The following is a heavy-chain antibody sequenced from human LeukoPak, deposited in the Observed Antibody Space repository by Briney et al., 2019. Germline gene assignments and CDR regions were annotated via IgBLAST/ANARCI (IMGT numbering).Heavy chain of an antibody. CDR1: GFTFSNAW. V-gene: IGHV3-15*01. CDR2: IKSKTDGGTT. CDR3: AKDREPVVSYDPFDY. Sequence: PGGSLRLSCAASGFTFSNAWMSWVRQAPGKGLEWVGRIKSKTDGGTTDYAAPVKGRFTISRDDSKNTLYLQMNSLRAEDTAVYYCAKDREPVVSYDPFDYWGQGTLVTVSS. J-gene: IGHJ4*02. D-gene: IGHD5-12*01.